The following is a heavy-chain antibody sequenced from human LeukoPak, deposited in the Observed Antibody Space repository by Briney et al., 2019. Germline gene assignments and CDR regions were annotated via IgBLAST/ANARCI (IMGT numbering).Heavy chain of an antibody. CDR3: ASPTEIYYDSSGYYSNWFDP. D-gene: IGHD3-22*01. V-gene: IGHV1-2*06. CDR2: IHCKSGGT. J-gene: IGHJ5*02. CDR1: GYTFTGYY. Sequence: ASVKVSCKASGYTFTGYYIHWVRQAPGQGLEWMGRIHCKSGGTTYAQKFQGRVTMTRDTSISTAYMELSRLRSDDTAVYYCASPTEIYYDSSGYYSNWFDPWGQGTLVTVSS.